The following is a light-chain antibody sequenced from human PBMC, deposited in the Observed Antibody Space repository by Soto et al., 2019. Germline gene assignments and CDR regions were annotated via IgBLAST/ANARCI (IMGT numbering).Light chain of an antibody. Sequence: EIVMTQSPATLSVSPGERATLSCRASQSVSSNLAWYQQKPGQAPRLLIYGASTRATGIPARFSGSGSGTELTLTIRSLQSEDFAVYYCQQYNNWPGTFGQGTKVEIK. CDR1: QSVSSN. V-gene: IGKV3-15*01. CDR2: GAS. J-gene: IGKJ1*01. CDR3: QQYNNWPGT.